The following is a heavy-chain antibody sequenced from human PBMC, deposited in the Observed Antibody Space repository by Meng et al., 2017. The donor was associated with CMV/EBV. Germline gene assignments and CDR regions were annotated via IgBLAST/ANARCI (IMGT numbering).Heavy chain of an antibody. V-gene: IGHV1-69*05. CDR3: ARGEITIFGVGNDAFDI. J-gene: IGHJ3*02. CDR1: GGTFSSYA. CDR2: IIPIFGTA. Sequence: SVKVSCKASGGTFSSYAISWVRQAPGQGLEWMGGIIPIFGTANYAQKFQGRVAITTDESTSTAYMELSSLRYEDTAVYYCARGEITIFGVGNDAFDIWGQGTMVTVSS. D-gene: IGHD3-3*01.